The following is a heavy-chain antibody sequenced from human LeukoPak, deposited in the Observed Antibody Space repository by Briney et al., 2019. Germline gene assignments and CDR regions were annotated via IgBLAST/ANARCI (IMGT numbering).Heavy chain of an antibody. Sequence: SETLSLTCAVYGGSCSGYYWSWIRQPPGKGLEWIGEINHSKSTNYNPSLKSRVTISVDTSKNQLSLKLSSVTAADTAVYYCARRYCSGGSCYTLDYWGQGTLVTVSS. D-gene: IGHD2-15*01. J-gene: IGHJ4*02. CDR1: GGSCSGYY. CDR2: INHSKST. CDR3: ARRYCSGGSCYTLDY. V-gene: IGHV4-34*01.